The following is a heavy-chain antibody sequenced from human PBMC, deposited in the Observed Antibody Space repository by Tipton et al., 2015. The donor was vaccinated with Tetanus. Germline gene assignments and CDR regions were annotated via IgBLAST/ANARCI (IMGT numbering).Heavy chain of an antibody. CDR1: GYIFTGDF. V-gene: IGHV1-2*02. CDR2: INPKSGAT. D-gene: IGHD3-22*01. CDR3: ARGMDYDSSGIDDF. J-gene: IGHJ4*02. Sequence: QVQLVQSGAELKKPGASVTVSCEASGYIFTGDFIHWLRQAPGKGLQWMGWINPKSGATNYSQKFQGRVTMTRDTSISTAYMEVSRLRSDDTAIYYCARGMDYDSSGIDDFWGQGTLVTVSS.